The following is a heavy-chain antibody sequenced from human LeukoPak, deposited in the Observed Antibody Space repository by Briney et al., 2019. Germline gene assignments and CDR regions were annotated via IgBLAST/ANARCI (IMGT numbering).Heavy chain of an antibody. J-gene: IGHJ4*02. CDR1: GDSVSSNSAA. CDR3: ARDGSGWPPRRGYFDY. V-gene: IGHV6-1*01. Sequence: SQTLSLTCAISGDSVSSNSAAWNWIRQSPSRGLEWLGRTYYRSKWYNDYVVSVKSRITINPDTSKNQFSLQLNSVTPEDTAVYYCARDGSGWPPRRGYFDYWGQGTLVTVSS. CDR2: TYYRSKWYN. D-gene: IGHD6-19*01.